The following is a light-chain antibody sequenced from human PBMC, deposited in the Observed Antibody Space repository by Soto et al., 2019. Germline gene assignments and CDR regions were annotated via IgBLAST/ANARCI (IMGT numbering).Light chain of an antibody. J-gene: IGKJ4*01. CDR1: QSINSN. CDR2: DAS. Sequence: EIVMTQSPATPSVSPGERATLSCRASQSINSNLAWYQQKPGQAPRLLIFDASNRADGTPARFSGGGSGTDFTLTITSLQSEDVAVYYCQQYNSWPLTFGGGTKVDIK. V-gene: IGKV3-15*01. CDR3: QQYNSWPLT.